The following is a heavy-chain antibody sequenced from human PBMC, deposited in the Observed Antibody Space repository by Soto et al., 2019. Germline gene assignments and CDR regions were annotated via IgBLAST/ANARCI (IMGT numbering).Heavy chain of an antibody. V-gene: IGHV4-30-2*01. CDR1: GGSISRGGYS. CDR2: IYHSGST. CDR3: ARVPDR. D-gene: IGHD2-2*01. J-gene: IGHJ5*02. Sequence: QLQLQESGSGRVKPSPTLSINCAVSGGSISRGGYSWSCIRQPPGKGLEWIGYIYHSGSTSYNPSLKSRVTISVDRSKNQFSLKLSSVTAADTAVYYCARVPDRWGQGTLVTVSS.